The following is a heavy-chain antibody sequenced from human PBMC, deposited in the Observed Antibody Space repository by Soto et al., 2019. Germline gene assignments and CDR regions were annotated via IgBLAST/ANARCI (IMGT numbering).Heavy chain of an antibody. CDR2: IYYSGST. J-gene: IGHJ4*02. CDR1: GGSISSGDYY. D-gene: IGHD3-10*01. Sequence: SETLSLTCTVSGGSISSGDYYWSWIRQPPGKGLEWIGYIYYSGSTYYNPSLKSRVTISVDTSKNQFSLKLSSVTAADTAVYYCARALWFGELSTRAFDYWGQGTLVTVSS. CDR3: ARALWFGELSTRAFDY. V-gene: IGHV4-30-4*01.